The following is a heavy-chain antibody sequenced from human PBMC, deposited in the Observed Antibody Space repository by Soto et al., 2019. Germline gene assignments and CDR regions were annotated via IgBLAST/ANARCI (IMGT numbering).Heavy chain of an antibody. CDR1: GFSFTSYW. V-gene: IGHV5-51*01. D-gene: IGHD5-12*01. Sequence: GESLKISCSGSGFSFTSYWIGWVRPMSGKGLEWMGIIYPGYSDSRYGQAIQGQVTISAEKSIRTAYLQWSSLKASDSAMYYCARRNSGFNEGVDYWGQGTLVTVSS. CDR2: IYPGYSDS. CDR3: ARRNSGFNEGVDY. J-gene: IGHJ4*02.